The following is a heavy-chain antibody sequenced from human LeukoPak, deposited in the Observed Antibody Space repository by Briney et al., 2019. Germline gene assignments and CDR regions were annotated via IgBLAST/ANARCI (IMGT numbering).Heavy chain of an antibody. J-gene: IGHJ4*02. CDR2: ISSNGGST. V-gene: IGHV3-64*04. D-gene: IGHD2-21*02. Sequence: GGSLRLSCSASGFTFSSYAMHWVRQAPGKGLEYVSAISSNGGSTYYADSVKGRFTISRDNSKDTLFLQMHSLRPGDTAVYYCVREDTPATANYWGQGTLVTISS. CDR3: VREDTPATANY. CDR1: GFTFSSYA.